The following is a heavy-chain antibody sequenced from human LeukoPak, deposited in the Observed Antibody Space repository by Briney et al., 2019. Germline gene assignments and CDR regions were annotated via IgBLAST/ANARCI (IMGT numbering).Heavy chain of an antibody. V-gene: IGHV4-39*07. CDR2: IYYSGST. J-gene: IGHJ4*02. Sequence: PSETLSLTCTVSGGSISSSSYYWGWIRQPPGKGLEWIGSIYYSGSTYYNPSLKSRVTISVDTSKNQFSLKLSSVTAADTAVYYCARAEGTVTADFDYWGQGTLVTVSS. CDR1: GGSISSSSYY. CDR3: ARAEGTVTADFDY. D-gene: IGHD4-17*01.